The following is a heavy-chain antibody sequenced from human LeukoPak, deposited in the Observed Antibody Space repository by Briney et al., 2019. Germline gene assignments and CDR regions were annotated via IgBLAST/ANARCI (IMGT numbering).Heavy chain of an antibody. Sequence: SQTLSLTCAISVDSDSNNSAAWNWTRQSPSRGLEWLGRTYYWSKWYNDNAVSVKSRITINPDTSKNQFSLQLNSVTPDDTAVYYCARDGGYCSGGSCYPVPLTFDYWGQGTLVTVSS. D-gene: IGHD2-15*01. CDR2: TYYWSKWYN. J-gene: IGHJ4*02. CDR1: VDSDSNNSAA. CDR3: ARDGGYCSGGSCYPVPLTFDY. V-gene: IGHV6-1*01.